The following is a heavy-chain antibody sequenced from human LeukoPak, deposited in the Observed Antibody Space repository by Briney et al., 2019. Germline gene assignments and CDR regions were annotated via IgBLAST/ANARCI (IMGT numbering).Heavy chain of an antibody. V-gene: IGHV1-8*01. CDR1: GYTFTSYD. CDR3: AXXXXXXXRYFVWLLYGGVDY. Sequence: APVKVSCKASGYTFTSYDINWVRQATGQGLEWMGWMNPNSGNTGYAQKFQGRVTMTRNTSISTAYMELSSLRSEDTAVYYCAXXXXXXXRYFVWLLYGGVDYWGQGTLVTVSS. J-gene: IGHJ4*02. CDR2: MNPNSGNT. D-gene: IGHD3-9*01.